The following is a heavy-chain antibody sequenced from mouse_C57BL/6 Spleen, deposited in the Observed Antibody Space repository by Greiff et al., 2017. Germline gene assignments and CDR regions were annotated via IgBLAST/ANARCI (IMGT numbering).Heavy chain of an antibody. J-gene: IGHJ2*01. V-gene: IGHV1-26*01. CDR1: GYTFTDYY. D-gene: IGHD1-1*01. CDR3: ANYGSSSYFDY. Sequence: EVQLQQSGPELVKPGASVKISCKASGYTFTDYYMNWVKQSHGKSLEWIGDINPNNGGTSYNQKFKGKATLTVDKSASTAYMELRSLTSEDSAVYYCANYGSSSYFDYWGQGTTLTVSS. CDR2: INPNNGGT.